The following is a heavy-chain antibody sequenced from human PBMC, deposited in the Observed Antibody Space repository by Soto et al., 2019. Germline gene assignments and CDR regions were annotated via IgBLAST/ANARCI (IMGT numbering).Heavy chain of an antibody. Sequence: SVKVSCKSSGGTYGNLGISWLRQAPGQGLEWMGGTIPIFDTPHYAEKFRDRLTITADATSTAYMELTSLSSEDTATYYCARDREDGSGTKYNWFGSWGQGTLVTVSS. CDR1: GGTYGNLG. V-gene: IGHV1-69*13. CDR2: TIPIFDTP. D-gene: IGHD3-10*01. J-gene: IGHJ5*01. CDR3: ARDREDGSGTKYNWFGS.